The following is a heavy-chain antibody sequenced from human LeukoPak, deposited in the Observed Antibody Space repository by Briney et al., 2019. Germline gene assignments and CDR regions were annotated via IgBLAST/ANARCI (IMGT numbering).Heavy chain of an antibody. Sequence: ASVKVSCKASGYTFTSHGFIWLRQAPGQGLEWMGWITVNNGYTKYAQELQGRVTMTTDTSTSTAYMELRSLRSDDTAVYYCAKVHCISTNCNHIWTYFDYWGQGTLVTVSS. D-gene: IGHD2-2*01. CDR2: ITVNNGYT. J-gene: IGHJ4*02. CDR1: GYTFTSHG. CDR3: AKVHCISTNCNHIWTYFDY. V-gene: IGHV1-18*01.